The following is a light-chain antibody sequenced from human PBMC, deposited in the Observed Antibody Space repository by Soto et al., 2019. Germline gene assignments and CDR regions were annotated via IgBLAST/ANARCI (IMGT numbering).Light chain of an antibody. CDR1: QDISNY. CDR3: PQYDNLPLP. CDR2: DAS. Sequence: DIQMTQSPSSLSASVGDRVTITCQASQDISNYLNWYQQKPGKAPKLLIYDASNLETGVPSRFSGSGSVTDFTFTISSLQPEDIATYYCPQYDNLPLPVAQGTRLE. J-gene: IGKJ5*01. V-gene: IGKV1-33*01.